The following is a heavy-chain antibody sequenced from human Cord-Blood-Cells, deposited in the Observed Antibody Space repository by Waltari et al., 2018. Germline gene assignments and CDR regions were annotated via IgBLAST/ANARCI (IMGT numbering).Heavy chain of an antibody. J-gene: IGHJ4*02. D-gene: IGHD3-10*01. CDR2: IYSGGST. CDR1: GFTVSSIY. CDR3: ARGGRFGEDFDY. V-gene: IGHV3-53*01. Sequence: EVQLVESGGGLIQPGGSLRLSCAASGFTVSSIYMSWVRQAAGMGLEWVSVIYSGGSTYYADSVKGRFTISRDNSENTLYLQMNSLRAEDTAVYYCARGGRFGEDFDYWGQGTLVTVSS.